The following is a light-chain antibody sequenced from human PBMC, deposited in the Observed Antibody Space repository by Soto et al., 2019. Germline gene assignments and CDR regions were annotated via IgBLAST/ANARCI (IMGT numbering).Light chain of an antibody. CDR3: LHTYSFPRT. V-gene: IGKV1-12*01. J-gene: IGKJ1*01. CDR1: QGIGGR. Sequence: DIQMTQSPSSVSASVGDRVTLTCRASQGIGGRLAWYQQKPGKVPQLLIYFASTLGSGVPSRFSGSGSGTDFILTINTLQADDFATYYCLHTYSFPRTFGQGTKVDIK. CDR2: FAS.